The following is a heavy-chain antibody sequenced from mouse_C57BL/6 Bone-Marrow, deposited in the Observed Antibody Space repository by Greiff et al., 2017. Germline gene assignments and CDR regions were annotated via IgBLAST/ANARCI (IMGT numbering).Heavy chain of an antibody. CDR1: GFNIKDDY. CDR2: IDPANGVT. D-gene: IGHD2-14*01. J-gene: IGHJ1*03. CDR3: ARMGYDGYWYFDV. Sequence: EVKLQQSGAELVRPGASVKLSCTASGFNIKDDYMPWVKQRPEQGLEWIGWIDPANGVTEYASKFQGKATITADTSSNTAYLQLSSLTTEDSAIYYCARMGYDGYWYFDVWGKGTTVTVSS. V-gene: IGHV14-4*01.